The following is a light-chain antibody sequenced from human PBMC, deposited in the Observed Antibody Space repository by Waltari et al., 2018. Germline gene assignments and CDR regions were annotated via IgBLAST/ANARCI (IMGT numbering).Light chain of an antibody. CDR1: TSDVGGYNY. V-gene: IGLV2-14*03. J-gene: IGLJ2*01. CDR2: DVN. CDR3: SSYTGGTTLVV. Sequence: QSALTQPASVSGSPGQSITISCTGTTSDVGGYNYVSWYQQHPGKAPNLVIYDVNERPSGVSTRFSGSKSGNTASLTISGLQTEDEADYHCSSYTGGTTLVVFGGGTKLTVL.